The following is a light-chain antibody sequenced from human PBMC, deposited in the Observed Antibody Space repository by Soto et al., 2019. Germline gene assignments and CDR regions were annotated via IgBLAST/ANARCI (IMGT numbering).Light chain of an antibody. CDR2: GAS. Sequence: EIVMTQSPATLSVSPGERATLSCRARQSVNSNLAWYQQKPGQAPRLLIYGASTRATGIPARFSGSGSGTEFTLTISSLQSEDFAFYYCQQYNNWPWTFGQGTKVEIK. V-gene: IGKV3-15*01. J-gene: IGKJ1*01. CDR1: QSVNSN. CDR3: QQYNNWPWT.